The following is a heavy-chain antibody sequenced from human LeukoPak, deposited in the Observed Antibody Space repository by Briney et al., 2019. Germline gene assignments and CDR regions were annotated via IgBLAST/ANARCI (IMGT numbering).Heavy chain of an antibody. CDR3: ARDPGIAAAGSNAFDI. Sequence: SETLSLTCTVSGGSISSYYWSWIRQPPGKGLEWIGYIYYSGSTNYNPSLKSRVTMSVDTSKNQFSLKLSSVTAADTAVYYCARDPGIAAAGSNAFDIWGQGTMVTVSS. CDR1: GGSISSYY. J-gene: IGHJ3*02. V-gene: IGHV4-59*12. D-gene: IGHD6-13*01. CDR2: IYYSGST.